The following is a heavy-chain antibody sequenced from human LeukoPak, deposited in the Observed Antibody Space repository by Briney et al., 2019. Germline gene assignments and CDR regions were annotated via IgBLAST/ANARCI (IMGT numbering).Heavy chain of an antibody. Sequence: GASVKVSCKTSGYTFTDFGINWVRHAPGQGLEWLGWITPYNGNTNHLQNLQGRITMTADTSTSTAYLELRSLTSDDTAAYYCTRDLGQVVAGTAFDMWGQGTMVIVSS. V-gene: IGHV1-18*01. CDR3: TRDLGQVVAGTAFDM. D-gene: IGHD6-19*01. J-gene: IGHJ3*02. CDR1: GYTFTDFG. CDR2: ITPYNGNT.